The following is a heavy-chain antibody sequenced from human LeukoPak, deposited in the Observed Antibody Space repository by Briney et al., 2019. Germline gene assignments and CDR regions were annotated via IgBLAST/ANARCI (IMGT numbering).Heavy chain of an antibody. D-gene: IGHD3-10*01. V-gene: IGHV3-9*01. CDR2: ISWNSGSI. J-gene: IGHJ3*02. Sequence: SLRLSCAASGFTFDDYAMHWVRHAPGKGLEWVSGISWNSGSIGYADSVKGRFTISRDNAKNSLYLQMNSLRAEDTALYYCAKDAGGSGSYYSAFDIWGQGTMVTVSS. CDR3: AKDAGGSGSYYSAFDI. CDR1: GFTFDDYA.